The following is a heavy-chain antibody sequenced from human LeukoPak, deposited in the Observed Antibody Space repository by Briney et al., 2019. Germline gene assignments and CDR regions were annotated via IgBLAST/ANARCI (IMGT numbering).Heavy chain of an antibody. J-gene: IGHJ6*02. Sequence: ASVKVSCKASGYTFTGYYMHWVRQAPGQGLEWMGWINPNSGGTNYAQKFQGRVTMTRDTSISTAYMELGRLRSDDTAVYYCARDLGSSPSNYYYGMDVWGQGTLVTVSS. CDR3: ARDLGSSPSNYYYGMDV. CDR2: INPNSGGT. D-gene: IGHD6-6*01. V-gene: IGHV1-2*02. CDR1: GYTFTGYY.